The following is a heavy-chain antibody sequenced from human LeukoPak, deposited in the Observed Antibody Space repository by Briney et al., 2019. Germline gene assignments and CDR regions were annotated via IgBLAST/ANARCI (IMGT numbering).Heavy chain of an antibody. Sequence: SETLSLTCTVSGDSISNSDYHWGWIRQSPGKGLEWIGSVYYSGSTNYSPSLKSRVTVSVDTSKNQFSLKLSSVTAADTTVYYCARMYSGYEDYWGQGTLVTVSS. CDR3: ARMYSGYEDY. CDR2: VYYSGST. J-gene: IGHJ4*02. V-gene: IGHV4-39*01. CDR1: GDSISNSDYH. D-gene: IGHD5-12*01.